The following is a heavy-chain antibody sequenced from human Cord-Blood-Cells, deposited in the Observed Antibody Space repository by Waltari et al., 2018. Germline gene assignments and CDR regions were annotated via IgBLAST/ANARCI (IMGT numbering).Heavy chain of an antibody. V-gene: IGHV6-1*01. CDR3: ASGPIAAAATYYFDY. CDR2: KNYRSKWDN. Sequence: VQLQQSGPGLVKPSQTLSLTCAISGDSVSSNSAAWSWIRQSPSRGLEWLGRKNYRSKWDNDYAGSVKSRITINPDTSKNQFSLQLNSVTPEDTAVYYCASGPIAAAATYYFDYWGQGTLVTVSS. D-gene: IGHD6-13*01. CDR1: GDSVSSNSAA. J-gene: IGHJ4*02.